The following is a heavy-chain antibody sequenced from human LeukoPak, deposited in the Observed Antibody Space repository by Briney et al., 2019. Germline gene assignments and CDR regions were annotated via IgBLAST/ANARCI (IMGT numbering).Heavy chain of an antibody. D-gene: IGHD6-6*01. J-gene: IGHJ3*02. V-gene: IGHV4-39*07. Sequence: SETLSLTCTVSGGSISSSSYYWGWIRQPPGKGLEWIGSIYYSASTYYNPSLKSRVTISVDTSKNQFSLKLSFVTAADTAVYYCARGSIAARNDAFDIWGQGTMVTVSS. CDR1: GGSISSSSYY. CDR2: IYYSAST. CDR3: ARGSIAARNDAFDI.